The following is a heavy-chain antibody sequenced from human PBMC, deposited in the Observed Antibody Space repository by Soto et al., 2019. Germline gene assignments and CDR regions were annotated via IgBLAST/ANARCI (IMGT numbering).Heavy chain of an antibody. V-gene: IGHV3-15*01. Sequence: GGSLRLSCAASGFTFSNAWMSWVRQAPGKGLEWVGRIKSKTDGGTTDYAAPVKGRFTISRDDSKNTLYLQMNSLKTEDTAVYYCTRAGAYYDYIWGSYRSYYFDYWGQGTLVTVSS. CDR2: IKSKTDGGTT. D-gene: IGHD3-16*02. CDR3: TRAGAYYDYIWGSYRSYYFDY. J-gene: IGHJ4*02. CDR1: GFTFSNAW.